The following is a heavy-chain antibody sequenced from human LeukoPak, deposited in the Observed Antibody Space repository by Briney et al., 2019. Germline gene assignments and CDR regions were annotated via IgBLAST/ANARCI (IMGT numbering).Heavy chain of an antibody. CDR1: GVSISSSSYY. D-gene: IGHD2-21*02. Sequence: KPSETLSLTCTVSGVSISSSSYYWGWIRQPPGKGLEWIGSIYYSGSTYYNPSLKSRVTISVDTSKNQFSLKLSSVTAADTAVYYCAGHIVVVTELSLWFDPWGQGTLVTVSS. V-gene: IGHV4-39*01. CDR3: AGHIVVVTELSLWFDP. J-gene: IGHJ5*02. CDR2: IYYSGST.